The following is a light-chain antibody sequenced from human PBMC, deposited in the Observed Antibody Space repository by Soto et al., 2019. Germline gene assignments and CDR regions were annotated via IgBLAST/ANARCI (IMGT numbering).Light chain of an antibody. CDR1: QTVYSNY. CDR2: GAS. Sequence: ELVLTQSPGTLSLSPGDTATLSCRASQTVYSNYLAWYQQKPGQAPRLLISGASNRATGIPGRFSGSGSGTDFTLTISRLEPEDFAVYYCQQFGSSPPITFGQGTRLEIK. CDR3: QQFGSSPPIT. V-gene: IGKV3-20*01. J-gene: IGKJ5*01.